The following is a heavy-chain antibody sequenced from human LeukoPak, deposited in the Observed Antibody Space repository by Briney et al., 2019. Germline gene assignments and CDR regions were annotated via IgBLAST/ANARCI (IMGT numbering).Heavy chain of an antibody. CDR3: ARHPLPVDYFQH. V-gene: IGHV4-59*08. J-gene: IGHJ1*01. CDR2: IYYSGST. CDR1: GGSISSYY. Sequence: SETLSLTCTVSGGSISSYYWSWIRQPPGKGLEWIGYIYYSGSTNYNPSLKSRVTISVETYKNQLSLKLSSVTAADTAVYYCARHPLPVDYFQHWGQGTLVTVSS. D-gene: IGHD4-23*01.